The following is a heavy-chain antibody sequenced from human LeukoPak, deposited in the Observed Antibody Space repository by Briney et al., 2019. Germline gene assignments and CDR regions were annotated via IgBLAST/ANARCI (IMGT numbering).Heavy chain of an antibody. CDR2: LNPRSGAT. CDR1: GYTFVDYY. V-gene: IGHV1-2*02. D-gene: IGHD5-12*01. J-gene: IGHJ1*01. Sequence: GASVKVSCKASGYTFVDYYLYWVRQAPGQGLEWMGWLNPRSGATNYAQKFQGRVTMTRDTSINTAYMELSRLRSDDTAVYYCARDHRRGSTGDDMPADWGERTLPTVSS. CDR3: ARDHRRGSTGDDMPAD.